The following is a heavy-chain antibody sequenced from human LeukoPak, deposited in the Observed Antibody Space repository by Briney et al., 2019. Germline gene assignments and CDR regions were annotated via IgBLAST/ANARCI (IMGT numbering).Heavy chain of an antibody. CDR1: GYTFTSYG. CDR3: ASSGSQWLRREFDY. Sequence: ASVKVSCKASGYTFTSYGISWVRQAPGQGLERLGWISAYNGNTNYAQKLQGRVTMTTDTSTSTAYMELRSLRSDDTAVYYCASSGSQWLRREFDYWGQGTLVTVSS. V-gene: IGHV1-18*01. J-gene: IGHJ4*02. D-gene: IGHD6-19*01. CDR2: ISAYNGNT.